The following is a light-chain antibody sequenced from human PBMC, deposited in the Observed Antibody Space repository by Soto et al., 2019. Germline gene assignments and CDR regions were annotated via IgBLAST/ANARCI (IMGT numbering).Light chain of an antibody. CDR2: GSS. CDR1: QSVGSN. CDR3: QQYNNWPPYT. J-gene: IGKJ2*01. Sequence: EIGMTQSPATLSVSPGERATLSCRASQSVGSNLAWYQQKPGQPPRLLIYGSSTTATGIPARFSGSGSETEFTLTISSLQSEDFAVYFCQQYNNWPPYTFGQGTKLEIK. V-gene: IGKV3-15*01.